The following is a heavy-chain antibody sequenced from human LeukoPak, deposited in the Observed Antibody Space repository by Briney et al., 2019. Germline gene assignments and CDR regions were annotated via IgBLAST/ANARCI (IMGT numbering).Heavy chain of an antibody. D-gene: IGHD6-19*01. V-gene: IGHV3-48*03. J-gene: IGHJ5*02. CDR1: GFIFSNYE. CDR3: ARDFSGWSVDP. CDR2: INVGGTPI. Sequence: GGSLRLSCAASGFIFSNYEMNWVRQAPGKGLEWISYINVGGTPIYYADSVKGRFTMSRDNAKNSLYLHMNSLKVEDTTVYNFARDFSGWSVDPWGQGTLVTVSS.